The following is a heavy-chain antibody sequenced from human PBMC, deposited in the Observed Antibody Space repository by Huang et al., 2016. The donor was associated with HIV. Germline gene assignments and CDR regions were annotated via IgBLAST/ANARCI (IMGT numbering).Heavy chain of an antibody. J-gene: IGHJ4*02. CDR1: GGTFSNYG. Sequence: QVQLVQSGAEVKKPGSTVKVSCKASGGTFSNYGISWVRQAAGQGLEWMGGLSPVFGTTTYAQKCKGRVTVTADESTSTAYMELNSLRSEDTAVYYCARQLYDSTGYLLGARLLDWGQGTLVTVSS. V-gene: IGHV1-69*12. CDR2: LSPVFGTT. CDR3: ARQLYDSTGYLLGARLLD. D-gene: IGHD3-22*01.